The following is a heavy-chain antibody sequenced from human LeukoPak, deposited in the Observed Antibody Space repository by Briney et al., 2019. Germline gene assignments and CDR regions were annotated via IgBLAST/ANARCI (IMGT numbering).Heavy chain of an antibody. Sequence: SETLSLTCTVSGGSISSYYWSWIQQPPGKGLEWIGYIYYSGSTNYNPFLKSRVTISVDTSKNQFPLKLSSVTAADTSVYYCARELYGSRRAYYYYYGMDVWGQGTTVTVSS. V-gene: IGHV4-59*01. CDR2: IYYSGST. D-gene: IGHD3-10*01. J-gene: IGHJ6*02. CDR3: ARELYGSRRAYYYYYGMDV. CDR1: GGSISSYY.